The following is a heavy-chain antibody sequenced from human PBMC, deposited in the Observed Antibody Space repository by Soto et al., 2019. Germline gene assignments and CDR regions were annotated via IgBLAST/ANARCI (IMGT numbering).Heavy chain of an antibody. CDR3: AKGRWGDFGDLNLPGY. J-gene: IGHJ4*02. V-gene: IGHV3-30*18. Sequence: QVLLVESGGGVVQPGRSLRISCAVSGFTFSSFGMHWVRQAPGKGLEWVAVISDDGSSKHYADSLKGRFTISRDNSNNTLYLQIDSLGPEDTAVYYWAKGRWGDFGDLNLPGYWGQGTLVTVSS. D-gene: IGHD4-17*01. CDR1: GFTFSSFG. CDR2: ISDDGSSK.